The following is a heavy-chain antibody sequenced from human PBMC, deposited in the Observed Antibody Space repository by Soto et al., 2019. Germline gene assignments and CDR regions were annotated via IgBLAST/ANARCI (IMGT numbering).Heavy chain of an antibody. D-gene: IGHD2-2*01. CDR1: GFTFSSYA. CDR2: ISGSGGST. Sequence: GESLKISCAASGFTFSSYAMSWVRQAPGKGLEWVSAISGSGGSTYYADSVKGRFTISRDNSKNTLYLQMNSLRAEDTAVYYCTYSTTTIYYYYYYMDVWGKGTTVTVSS. CDR3: TYSTTTIYYYYYYMDV. J-gene: IGHJ6*03. V-gene: IGHV3-23*01.